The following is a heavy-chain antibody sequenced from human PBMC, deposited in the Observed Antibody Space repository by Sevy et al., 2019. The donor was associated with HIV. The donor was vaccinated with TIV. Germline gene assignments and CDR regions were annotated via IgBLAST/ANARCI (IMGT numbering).Heavy chain of an antibody. J-gene: IGHJ6*02. CDR3: ARRGWVFGFGDFTYINRYGMDV. CDR1: GFTFSSYW. V-gene: IGHV3-74*01. D-gene: IGHD3-10*01. Sequence: GGSLRLSCAASGFTFSSYWMHWVRQAPGKGLVWVSRINSDGSSTSYADSVKGRLTISRDNAKNTMYLQMNSLRAEDTAVYYCARRGWVFGFGDFTYINRYGMDVWGQGTTVT. CDR2: INSDGSST.